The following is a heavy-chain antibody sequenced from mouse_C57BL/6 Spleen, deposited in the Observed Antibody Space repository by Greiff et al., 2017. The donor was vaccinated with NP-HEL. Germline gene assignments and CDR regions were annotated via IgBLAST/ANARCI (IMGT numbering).Heavy chain of an antibody. J-gene: IGHJ1*03. CDR2: INPGSGGT. CDR1: GYAFTNYL. V-gene: IGHV1-54*01. CDR3: ARSHYGSSWYFDV. Sequence: VQLQQSGAELVRPGTSVKVSCKASGYAFTNYLIEWVKQRPGQGLEWIGVINPGSGGTNYNEKFKGKATLTADKSSSTAYMQLSSLTSEDSAVYFCARSHYGSSWYFDVWGTGTTVTVSS. D-gene: IGHD1-1*01.